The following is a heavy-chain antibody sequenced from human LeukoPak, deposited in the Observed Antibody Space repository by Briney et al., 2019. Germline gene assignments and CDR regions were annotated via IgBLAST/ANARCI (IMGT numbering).Heavy chain of an antibody. Sequence: SETLSLTCAVYGGSFSGYYWSWIRQPPGKGLEWIGEISHSGSTNYNPSLKTRVTISVYTSKNQFSLKLSSVTAADRAVYYCSRGTLSLRRLNAIDIWGQGTMVTVSS. CDR1: GGSFSGYY. CDR3: SRGTLSLRRLNAIDI. V-gene: IGHV4-34*01. D-gene: IGHD4-17*01. J-gene: IGHJ3*02. CDR2: ISHSGST.